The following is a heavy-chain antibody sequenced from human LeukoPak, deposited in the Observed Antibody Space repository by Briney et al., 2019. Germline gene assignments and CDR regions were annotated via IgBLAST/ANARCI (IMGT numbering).Heavy chain of an antibody. J-gene: IGHJ4*02. CDR1: GGSISSGGYY. CDR3: ARTHIVATSLFDY. Sequence: SQTLSLTCTVSGGSISSGGYYWSWIRQHPGKGLEWIGYIYYSGSTYYNPSLKSRVTISVDTSKNQFSLKLSSVTAADTAVYYCARTHIVATSLFDYWGQGALVTVSS. V-gene: IGHV4-31*03. CDR2: IYYSGST. D-gene: IGHD5-12*01.